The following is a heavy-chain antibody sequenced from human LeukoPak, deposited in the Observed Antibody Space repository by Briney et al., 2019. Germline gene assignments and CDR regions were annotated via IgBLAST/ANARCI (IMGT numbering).Heavy chain of an antibody. CDR1: GFSFSNYA. Sequence: GGSLRLSCAASGFSFSNYAMSWVRQAPGKGLEWVSAISSSGGSTYYTDTVKGRFTISRDNSKNTLYLQMNSLRAEDTAVYYCAKGGATVTNFDYWGQGTLVTVSS. J-gene: IGHJ4*02. CDR2: ISSSGGST. V-gene: IGHV3-23*01. D-gene: IGHD4-17*01. CDR3: AKGGATVTNFDY.